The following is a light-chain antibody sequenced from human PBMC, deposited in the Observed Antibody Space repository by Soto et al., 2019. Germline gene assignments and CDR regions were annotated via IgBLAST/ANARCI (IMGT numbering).Light chain of an antibody. V-gene: IGLV2-14*03. CDR2: DVS. J-gene: IGLJ1*01. Sequence: QSALTQPASVSGSPGQSITSCCTGASSDVGGYNYVSWYQHHPGKAPKLMIYDVSNRPSGISNRFSGSKSGNTASLTISGLQPEDEGDYYCSSYTTSNTRQIVFGTGTKVTVL. CDR1: SSDVGGYNY. CDR3: SSYTTSNTRQIV.